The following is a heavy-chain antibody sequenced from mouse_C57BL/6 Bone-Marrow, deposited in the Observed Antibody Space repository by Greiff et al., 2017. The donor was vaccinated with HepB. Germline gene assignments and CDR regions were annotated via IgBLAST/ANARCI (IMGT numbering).Heavy chain of an antibody. J-gene: IGHJ4*01. CDR2: INPSSGYT. V-gene: IGHV1-4*01. CDR3: ARCYKGAMDY. CDR1: GYTFTSYT. D-gene: IGHD1-3*01. Sequence: VQLQESGAELARPGASVKMSCKASGYTFTSYTMHWVKQRPGQGLEWIGYINPSSGYTKYNQKFKDKATLTADKSSSTAYMQLSSLTSEDSAVYYCARCYKGAMDYWGQGTSVTVSS.